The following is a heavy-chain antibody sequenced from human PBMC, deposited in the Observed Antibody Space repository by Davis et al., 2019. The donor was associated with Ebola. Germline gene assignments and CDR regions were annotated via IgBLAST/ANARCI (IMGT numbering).Heavy chain of an antibody. V-gene: IGHV3-23*01. Sequence: GESLKISCTDSVITFSSYAMTWVRQAPGKGLEWVSAISGSGGSTYYADSVKGRFTISRDNSKNTLYLQMNSLRAEDTAVYYCGGGAAAGTASIYFYYGMDVWGQGTTVTVSS. D-gene: IGHD6-13*01. CDR2: ISGSGGST. CDR1: VITFSSYA. CDR3: GGGAAAGTASIYFYYGMDV. J-gene: IGHJ6*02.